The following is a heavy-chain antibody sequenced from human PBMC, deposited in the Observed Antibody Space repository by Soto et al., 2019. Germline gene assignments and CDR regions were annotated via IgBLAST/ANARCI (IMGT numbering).Heavy chain of an antibody. CDR3: AQDPLRERSLGGAWFLP. Sequence: GGSMRLSCAASGFTFADYAMHWVRQAPGKGLEWVSGISWNSGSIGYANSVKGRFTISRDNAKNSLYLQMNSLRAEDTALYYCAQDPLRERSLGGAWFLPWGPGTLLTVSS. CDR1: GFTFADYA. J-gene: IGHJ5*02. CDR2: ISWNSGSI. V-gene: IGHV3-9*01. D-gene: IGHD1-26*01.